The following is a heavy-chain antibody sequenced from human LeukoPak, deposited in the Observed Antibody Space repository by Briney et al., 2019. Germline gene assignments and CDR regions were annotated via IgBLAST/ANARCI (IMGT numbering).Heavy chain of an antibody. D-gene: IGHD3-3*01. CDR2: ISWNSGSI. V-gene: IGHV3-9*01. J-gene: IGHJ3*02. CDR1: GFTFDDYA. Sequence: GGSLRLSCAASGFTFDDYAMHWVRQAPGKGLEWVSGISWNSGSIGYADSVKGRFTISRDNAKNSLYLQMNSLRAEDTAVYYCARAITIFGVIISPGAFDIWGQGTMVTVSS. CDR3: ARAITIFGVIISPGAFDI.